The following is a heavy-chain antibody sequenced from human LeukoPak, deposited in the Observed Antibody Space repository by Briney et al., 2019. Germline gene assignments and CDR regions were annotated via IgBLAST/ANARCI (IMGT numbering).Heavy chain of an antibody. Sequence: PSEALSLTCAVYGGSFSGYYWSWIRQPPGKGLEWIGEINHSGSTNYNPSLKSRVTISVDTSKNQFSLKLSSVTAADTAVYYCARLGFTYGDPGYYYYYMDVWGKGTTVTISS. CDR1: GGSFSGYY. CDR2: INHSGST. CDR3: ARLGFTYGDPGYYYYYMDV. V-gene: IGHV4-34*01. D-gene: IGHD5-18*01. J-gene: IGHJ6*03.